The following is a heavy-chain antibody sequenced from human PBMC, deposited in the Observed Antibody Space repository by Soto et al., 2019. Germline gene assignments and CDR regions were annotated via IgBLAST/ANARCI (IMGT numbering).Heavy chain of an antibody. J-gene: IGHJ6*02. D-gene: IGHD6-25*01. CDR2: IYYSGST. CDR3: ARCGLDYGMDV. CDR1: GGSISSYY. V-gene: IGHV4-59*01. Sequence: SETLSLTCTVSGGSISSYYWSWIRQPPGKGLEWIGYIYYSGSTNYNPSLKSRVTISVDTSKNQFSLKLSSVTAADTAVYYCARCGLDYGMDVWGQGTTVTVSS.